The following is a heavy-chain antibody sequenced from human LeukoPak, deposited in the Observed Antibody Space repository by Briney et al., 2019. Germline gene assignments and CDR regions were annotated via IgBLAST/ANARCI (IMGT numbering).Heavy chain of an antibody. Sequence: GGSLTHTCASTGCTFSSYGRHWVRQPACKGLAWVACIRYDGSNKYYADSVKGRFTISIDNSKNTLYMPMNSLRAEDTAVYYCAKDQYDILTGYYLFDYWGQGTLVTVSS. CDR2: IRYDGSNK. CDR3: AKDQYDILTGYYLFDY. D-gene: IGHD3-9*01. V-gene: IGHV3-30*02. CDR1: GCTFSSYG. J-gene: IGHJ4*02.